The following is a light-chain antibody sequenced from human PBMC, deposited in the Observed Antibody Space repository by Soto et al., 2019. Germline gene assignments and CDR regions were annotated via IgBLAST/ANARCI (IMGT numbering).Light chain of an antibody. CDR1: SSNIGAGYD. Sequence: QSVLTQPPSVSGAPGQRVTISCPGSSSNIGAGYDVHWYQQLPGTAPKLLIYGNNNRPSGVPDRFSGSKSGTSASLAITGLQAEDEADYYCQSYDSSLGNVFGTGTKVTV. J-gene: IGLJ1*01. V-gene: IGLV1-40*01. CDR3: QSYDSSLGNV. CDR2: GNN.